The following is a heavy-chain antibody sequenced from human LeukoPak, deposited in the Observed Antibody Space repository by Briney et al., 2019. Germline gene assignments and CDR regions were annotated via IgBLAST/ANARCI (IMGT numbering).Heavy chain of an antibody. D-gene: IGHD2-21*02. CDR2: MNPNSGNT. J-gene: IGHJ4*02. CDR1: GYTFTSYD. Sequence: ASVKVSFKASGYTFTSYDINWVRQATGQGLEWVGWMNPNSGNTGYAQKFQGRVTMTRYTSISTAYMELSSLRSEDTAVYYCARGPSYLCGGDCYADYWGQGTLVTVSS. V-gene: IGHV1-8*01. CDR3: ARGPSYLCGGDCYADY.